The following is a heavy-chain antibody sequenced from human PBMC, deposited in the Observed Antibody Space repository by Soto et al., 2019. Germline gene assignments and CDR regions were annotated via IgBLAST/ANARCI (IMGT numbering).Heavy chain of an antibody. CDR2: ISYDGSNK. Sequence: GGSLRLSCAASGFTFSSYAMHWVRQAPGKGLEWVAVISYDGSNKYYADSVKGRFTISRDNSKNTLYLQMNSLRAEDTAVYYCARPPYYYDSSGYYPYDAFDIWGQGTMVTVSS. V-gene: IGHV3-30-3*01. D-gene: IGHD3-22*01. CDR3: ARPPYYYDSSGYYPYDAFDI. CDR1: GFTFSSYA. J-gene: IGHJ3*02.